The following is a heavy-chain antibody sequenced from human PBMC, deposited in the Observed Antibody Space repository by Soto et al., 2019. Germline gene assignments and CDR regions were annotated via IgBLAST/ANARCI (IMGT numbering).Heavy chain of an antibody. D-gene: IGHD3-3*01. CDR1: GVTFSSYS. CDR3: ARDADFWSGFDI. V-gene: IGHV3-48*01. Sequence: PGGAPRLPLAGSGVTFSSYSMNWVPQAPGKGLGWVSYISSSSSTIYYADSVKGRFTISRDNAKNSLYLQMNSLRAKDTAVYYCARDADFWSGFDIWGQGTMVTVSS. CDR2: ISSSSSTI. J-gene: IGHJ3*02.